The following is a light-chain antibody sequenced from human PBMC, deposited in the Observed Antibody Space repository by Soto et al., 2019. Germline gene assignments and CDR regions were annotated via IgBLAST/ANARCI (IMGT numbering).Light chain of an antibody. V-gene: IGLV4-60*02. CDR2: LEGSGSY. J-gene: IGLJ3*02. CDR3: ETWDSNTNWV. CDR1: SGHSSNI. Sequence: QTVVTQSSSASASLGSSVKLTCTLSSGHSSNIIAWHQQQPGKAPRYLMKLEGSGSYNKGSGVPDRFSGSSSEADRYLTISILPFEDEADYYCETWDSNTNWVFGGGTKVTVL.